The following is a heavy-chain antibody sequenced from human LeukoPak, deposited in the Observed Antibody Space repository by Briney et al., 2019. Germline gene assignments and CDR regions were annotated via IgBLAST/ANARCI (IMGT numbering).Heavy chain of an antibody. V-gene: IGHV1-18*01. D-gene: IGHD3-22*01. J-gene: IGHJ4*02. CDR1: GYTFTSYG. CDR2: ISAYNGNT. Sequence: ASVEVSCKASGYTFTSYGISWVRQAPGQGLEWMGWISAYNGNTNYAQKLQGRVTMTTDTSTSTAYMELRSLRSDDTAVYYCARDRYYYDSSGYYDSDYWGQGTLVTVSS. CDR3: ARDRYYYDSSGYYDSDY.